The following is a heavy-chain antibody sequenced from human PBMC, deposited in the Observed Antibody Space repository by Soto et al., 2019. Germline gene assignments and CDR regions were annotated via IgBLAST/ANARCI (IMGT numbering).Heavy chain of an antibody. CDR3: AAGAPKTYGYVWFGP. V-gene: IGHV4-30-4*01. D-gene: IGHD5-18*01. CDR1: GGSISSGDYY. J-gene: IGHJ5*02. Sequence: PSETLSLTCTGSGGSISSGDYYWSWIRQPPGKGLEWIGYMYYSGSTSYKSSLKSRVIMSADTSKNQFSLRLNSVTAADTAVYYCAAGAPKTYGYVWFGPWGQAILVTVSS. CDR2: MYYSGST.